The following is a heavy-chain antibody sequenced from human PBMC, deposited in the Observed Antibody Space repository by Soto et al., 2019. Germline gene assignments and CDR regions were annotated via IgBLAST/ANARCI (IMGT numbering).Heavy chain of an antibody. CDR2: IYNDGTYS. CDR1: GFIFKMYW. Sequence: PGGSLRLSCAASGFIFKMYWMHWVRQSPGKGLEWISRIYNDGTYSDYADSVRGRFTISRDNVNDTLYLQMNKLRAEDSGLYYCTRGPRPISTGTGDYWGQGTQVTVSS. V-gene: IGHV3-74*01. J-gene: IGHJ4*02. D-gene: IGHD3-10*01. CDR3: TRGPRPISTGTGDY.